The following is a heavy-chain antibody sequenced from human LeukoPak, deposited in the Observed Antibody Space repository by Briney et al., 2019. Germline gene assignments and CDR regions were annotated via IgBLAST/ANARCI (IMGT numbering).Heavy chain of an antibody. J-gene: IGHJ6*02. V-gene: IGHV3-23*01. D-gene: IGHD5-12*01. Sequence: GGSLRLPCAASGFTFSSYAMSWVRQAPGKGLEWVSAISGSGGSTYYADSVKGRFTISRDNSKNTLYLQMNSLRAEDTAVYYCAKQSGYEYYYGMDVWGQGTTVTVSS. CDR3: AKQSGYEYYYGMDV. CDR2: ISGSGGST. CDR1: GFTFSSYA.